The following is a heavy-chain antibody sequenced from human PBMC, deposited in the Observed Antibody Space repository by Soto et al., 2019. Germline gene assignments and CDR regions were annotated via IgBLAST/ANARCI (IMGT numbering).Heavy chain of an antibody. CDR3: ASSSTSLYYMDV. V-gene: IGHV3-23*01. Sequence: PGGSLRLSCAASGFTFSSYAMSWVRQAPGKGLEWVSAISGSGGSTYYADSVKGRFTISRDNSKNTLYLQMNSLRAEDTAVYYCASSSTSLYYMDVWGKGTTVTVSS. D-gene: IGHD2-2*01. CDR1: GFTFSSYA. CDR2: ISGSGGST. J-gene: IGHJ6*03.